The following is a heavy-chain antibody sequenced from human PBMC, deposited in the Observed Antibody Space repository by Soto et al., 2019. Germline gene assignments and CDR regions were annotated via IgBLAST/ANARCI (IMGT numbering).Heavy chain of an antibody. CDR3: ARGGYGDY. CDR2: ISAHHGNT. J-gene: IGHJ4*02. Sequence: QVHLVQSGAEVKKPGASVKVSCKGSGYAFTTYGITWVRQAPGQGLEWMGWISAHHGNTDYAQKLQGRVTVTRDTSTSTAYMELRSLRSDDTAVYYCARGGYGDYWGQGALVTVSS. CDR1: GYAFTTYG. D-gene: IGHD1-1*01. V-gene: IGHV1-18*01.